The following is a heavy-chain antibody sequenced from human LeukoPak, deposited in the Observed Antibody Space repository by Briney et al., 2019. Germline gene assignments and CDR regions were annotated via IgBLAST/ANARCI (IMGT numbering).Heavy chain of an antibody. Sequence: GGSLRLSCAASGFTFSSYSMNWVRQAPGKGLEWVSSISSSSTYIYYADSVKGRFTISRDNAKNSLYLRMDSLRAEDTAVYYCATGYSSGWYFYFQYWGQGTLVTVSS. CDR3: ATGYSSGWYFYFQY. J-gene: IGHJ1*01. V-gene: IGHV3-21*01. CDR1: GFTFSSYS. D-gene: IGHD6-19*01. CDR2: ISSSSTYI.